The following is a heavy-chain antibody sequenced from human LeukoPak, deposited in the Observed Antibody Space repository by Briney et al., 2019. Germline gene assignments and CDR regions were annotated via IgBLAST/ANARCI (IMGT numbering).Heavy chain of an antibody. J-gene: IGHJ4*02. V-gene: IGHV1-46*01. CDR1: GYTFTSNY. Sequence: ASVKVSCKASGYTFTSNYIHWVRQAPGQGLEWMGMIYPRGGSTSYAQRFQGRVTVTRDTSTSTVHMELSGLRSEDTAVYYCARDQEGFDYWGQGTLVTVSS. CDR2: IYPRGGST. CDR3: ARDQEGFDY.